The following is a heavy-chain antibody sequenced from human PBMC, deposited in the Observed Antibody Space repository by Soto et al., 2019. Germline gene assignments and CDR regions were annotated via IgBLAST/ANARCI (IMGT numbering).Heavy chain of an antibody. V-gene: IGHV3-23*01. CDR3: AKDHYDILTGWLGFDY. CDR1: GFTFSSYA. Sequence: GGSLRLSCAASGFTFSSYAMSWVRQAPGKGLEWVSAISGSGGSTYYADSVKGRFTISRDNSKNTLYLQMNSLRAEDTAVYYCAKDHYDILTGWLGFDYWGQGTLVTVSS. D-gene: IGHD3-9*01. CDR2: ISGSGGST. J-gene: IGHJ4*02.